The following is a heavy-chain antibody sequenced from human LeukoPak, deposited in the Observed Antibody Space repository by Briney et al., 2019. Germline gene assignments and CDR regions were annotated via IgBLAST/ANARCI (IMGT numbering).Heavy chain of an antibody. CDR3: VRGNSGWYGIDY. Sequence: GGSLRLSCAASGFTFSSYGMSWVRQAPGKGLEWVSTISGSGGSTDYADSVKGRFTISRDNSKNTLYLQMNSLRAEDTAVYYCVRGNSGWYGIDYWGQGALVNVSS. CDR2: ISGSGGST. D-gene: IGHD6-19*01. V-gene: IGHV3-23*01. CDR1: GFTFSSYG. J-gene: IGHJ4*02.